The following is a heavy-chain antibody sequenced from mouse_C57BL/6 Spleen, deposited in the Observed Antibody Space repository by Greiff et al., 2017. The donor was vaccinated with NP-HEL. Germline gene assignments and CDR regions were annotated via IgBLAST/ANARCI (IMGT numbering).Heavy chain of an antibody. CDR2: IDPENGDT. Sequence: VQLKESGAELVRPGASVKLSCTASGFNIKDDYMHWVKQRPEQGLEWIGWIDPENGDTEYASKFQGKATITADTSSNTAYLQLSSLTSEDTAVYYCTTSGGNFPWFAYWGQGTLVTVSA. V-gene: IGHV14-4*01. CDR3: TTSGGNFPWFAY. D-gene: IGHD2-1*01. CDR1: GFNIKDDY. J-gene: IGHJ3*01.